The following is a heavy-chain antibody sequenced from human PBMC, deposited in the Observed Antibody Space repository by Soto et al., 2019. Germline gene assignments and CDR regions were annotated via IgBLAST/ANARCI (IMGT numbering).Heavy chain of an antibody. CDR1: GGTFSSYA. J-gene: IGHJ5*02. CDR2: IIPIFGTA. CDR3: ATPLAPLEQTPFDP. Sequence: ASVKVSCKASGGTFSSYAISWVRQAPGQGLEWMGGIIPIFGTANYAQKFQGRVTITADESTSTAYMELSSLRSEDTAVYYCATPLAPLEQTPFDPWGQGTLVTVSS. D-gene: IGHD1-1*01. V-gene: IGHV1-69*13.